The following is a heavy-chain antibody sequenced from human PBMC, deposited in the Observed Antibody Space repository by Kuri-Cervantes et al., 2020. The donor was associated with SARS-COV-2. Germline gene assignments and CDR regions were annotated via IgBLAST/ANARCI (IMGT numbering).Heavy chain of an antibody. CDR2: ISYDGSNK. V-gene: IGHV3-30*04. CDR1: GFTFSSYA. J-gene: IGHJ4*02. CDR3: ARADGITMIVETRPTDY. D-gene: IGHD3-22*01. Sequence: GESLKISCAASGFTFSSYAMHWVRQAPGKGLEWVAVISYDGSNKYYADSVKGRFTISRDNSKNTLYLQMNSLRAEDTAVYYCARADGITMIVETRPTDYWGQGTLVT.